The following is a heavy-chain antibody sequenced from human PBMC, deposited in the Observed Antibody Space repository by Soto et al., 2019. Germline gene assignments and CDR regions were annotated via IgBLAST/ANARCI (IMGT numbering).Heavy chain of an antibody. CDR2: IYYSWST. J-gene: IGHJ5*02. CDR1: GGSINSSSYF. V-gene: IGHV4-39*01. Sequence: SETLSLTCSVSGGSINSSSYFWCWVRQPPGKGLEWIGSIYYSWSTYYNPSLRSRVTISVDTSKNQFSLKLSSVTAADTAVFYCARHYSSGSRNWFDPWGQGTLVTVSS. D-gene: IGHD6-19*01. CDR3: ARHYSSGSRNWFDP.